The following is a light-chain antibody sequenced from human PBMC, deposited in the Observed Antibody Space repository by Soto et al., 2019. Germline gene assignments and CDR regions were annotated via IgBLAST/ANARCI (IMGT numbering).Light chain of an antibody. CDR1: QTISFS. CDR3: QQSYSTPWT. J-gene: IGKJ1*01. CDR2: DAS. V-gene: IGKV1-5*01. Sequence: DIQMTQSPSTLSASVGDRVTITCRASQTISFSLAWYQQKPGKAPKLLIYDASTLQSGVPSRFSGSESGTEFILTISGLQPDDFATYYCQQSYSTPWTFGQGTKVEIK.